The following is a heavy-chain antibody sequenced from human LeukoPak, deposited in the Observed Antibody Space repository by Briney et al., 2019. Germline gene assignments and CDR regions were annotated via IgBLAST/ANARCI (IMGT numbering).Heavy chain of an antibody. V-gene: IGHV1-2*02. CDR1: GYTFTGYY. J-gene: IGHJ4*02. CDR2: INPNSGGT. D-gene: IGHD6-6*01. Sequence: GASVKVSCKASGYTFTGYYMHWVRQAPGQGLEWMGWINPNSGGTNYAQKFQGRVTMTRDTSISTAYLELSRLRSDDTALYYCARDHLEYTNSFADFWGQGTLVTVSS. CDR3: ARDHLEYTNSFADF.